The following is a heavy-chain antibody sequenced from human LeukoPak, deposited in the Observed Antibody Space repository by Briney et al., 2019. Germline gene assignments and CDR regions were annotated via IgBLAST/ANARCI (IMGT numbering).Heavy chain of an antibody. CDR2: IYSGGST. J-gene: IGHJ4*02. V-gene: IGHV3-53*01. CDR1: GFTVSSNY. Sequence: PGGSLRLSCAASGFTVSSNYMSWVRQAPGKGLEWVSVIYSGGSTYYADSVKGRFTISRDNSKNTLYLQMNSLRAEDTAVYYCARVLPTRHYSGSWGFDYWGQGTLVTVSS. CDR3: ARVLPTRHYSGSWGFDY. D-gene: IGHD6-6*01.